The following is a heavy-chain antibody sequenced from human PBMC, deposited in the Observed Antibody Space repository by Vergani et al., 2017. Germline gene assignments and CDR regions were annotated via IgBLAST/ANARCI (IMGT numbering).Heavy chain of an antibody. CDR1: GASIRSSNYY. CDR2: IYYSGST. Sequence: QLQLQESGPGLVKPSATLSLTCSVSGASIRSSNYYWGWIRQPPGKGLEWIASIYYSGSTYYNPSLKSRVTISVDTSKNQFSLKLSSVTAADTAVYFCAIHSTVEWLGKVGCIDPWGQGILVTVSS. V-gene: IGHV4-39*01. J-gene: IGHJ5*02. CDR3: AIHSTVEWLGKVGCIDP. D-gene: IGHD3-3*01.